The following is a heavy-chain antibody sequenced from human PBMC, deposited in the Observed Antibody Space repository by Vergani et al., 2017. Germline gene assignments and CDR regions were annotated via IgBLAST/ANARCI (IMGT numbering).Heavy chain of an antibody. J-gene: IGHJ2*01. CDR3: VKDNDYNADNPFDL. CDR2: IDRNYGVK. CDR1: GFTFQAFA. D-gene: IGHD3-16*01. V-gene: IGHV3-9*01. Sequence: VEAGGGLVQPGGSLRLSCTASGFTFQAFAFHWVRQVSGRGLEWVSGIDRNYGVKNGNSFEGRFSISRDNAKKSVFLQMNNLRHEDTALYFCVKDNDYNADNPFDLWGRGTLVTVSS.